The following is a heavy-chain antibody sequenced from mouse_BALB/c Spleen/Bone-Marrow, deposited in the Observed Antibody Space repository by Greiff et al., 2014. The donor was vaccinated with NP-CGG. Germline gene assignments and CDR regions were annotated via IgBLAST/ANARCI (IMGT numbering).Heavy chain of an antibody. D-gene: IGHD1-1*01. J-gene: IGHJ3*01. Sequence: QSGPGLVKPSQSLPLTCSVTGYSIISGYYWNWIRQFPGKKLEWMGYISYDGSNNYSPSLKNRISITRDTSKNQFFLKLNSVTTEDTATYYCARGFITTVVPFAYWGQGTLVTVSA. CDR2: ISYDGSN. CDR1: GYSIISGYY. V-gene: IGHV3-6*02. CDR3: ARGFITTVVPFAY.